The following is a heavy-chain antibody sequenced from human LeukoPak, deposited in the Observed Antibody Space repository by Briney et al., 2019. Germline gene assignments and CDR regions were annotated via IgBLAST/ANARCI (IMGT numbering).Heavy chain of an antibody. J-gene: IGHJ4*02. CDR1: GFTFSSYS. CDR3: AREGGEMATIPY. CDR2: ISSSSSYI. V-gene: IGHV3-21*01. Sequence: GGSLRLSCAASGFTFSSYSMNWVRQAPGKGLEWVSSISSSSSYIYYADSVKGRFTISRDNAKNSLYLQMNSLRAEDTAVYYCAREGGEMATIPYWGQGTLVTVSS. D-gene: IGHD5-24*01.